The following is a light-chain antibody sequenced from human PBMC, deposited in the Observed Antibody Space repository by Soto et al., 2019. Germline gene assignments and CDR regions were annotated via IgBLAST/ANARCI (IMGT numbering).Light chain of an antibody. CDR1: QSVRSSH. CDR2: GAS. J-gene: IGKJ4*01. CDR3: QQYSSSPLT. V-gene: IGKV3-20*01. Sequence: EIVLTQSPGTLSLSPGERATLSCRASQSVRSSHLAWYQQMPGQAPRLLIYGASNRATGIPDRFSGSGSGTDLTLTISRLEPEDFAVYYCQQYSSSPLTFGGGTKVEIK.